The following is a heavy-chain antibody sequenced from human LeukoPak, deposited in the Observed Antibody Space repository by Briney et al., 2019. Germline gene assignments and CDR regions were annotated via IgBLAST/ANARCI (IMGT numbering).Heavy chain of an antibody. D-gene: IGHD6-19*01. Sequence: SETLSLTCTVSGGSVSSGSYYWSWIRQPPGKGLEWIGYIYHSGSTYYNPSLKSRVTISVDRSKNQFSLKLSSVTAADTAVYYCARESSGWTKAFDYWGQGTLVTVSS. V-gene: IGHV4-61*01. CDR1: GGSVSSGSYY. CDR2: IYHSGST. CDR3: ARESSGWTKAFDY. J-gene: IGHJ4*02.